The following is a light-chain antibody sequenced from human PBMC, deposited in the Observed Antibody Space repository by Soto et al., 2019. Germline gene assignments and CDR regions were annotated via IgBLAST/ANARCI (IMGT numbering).Light chain of an antibody. V-gene: IGKV3-15*01. Sequence: EIVMTQSPATLSVPPGDTATLSCRASQSVNSNLAWYQQKPGQAPRLLISGASTRATGIPARFSGSGSGTEFTLIISSLQSEDFAVYYCQQYNNWPPWTFGQGTKV. CDR2: GAS. CDR1: QSVNSN. CDR3: QQYNNWPPWT. J-gene: IGKJ1*01.